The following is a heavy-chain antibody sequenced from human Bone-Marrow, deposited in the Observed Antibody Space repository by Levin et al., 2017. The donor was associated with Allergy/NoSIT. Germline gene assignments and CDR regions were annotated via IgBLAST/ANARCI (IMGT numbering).Heavy chain of an antibody. CDR3: ARDNRSSVVVAASFDY. CDR1: GFTFSSYA. D-gene: IGHD2-15*01. Sequence: HGESLKISCAASGFTFSSYAMHWVRQAPGKGLEWVAVISYDGSNKYYADSVKGRFTISRDNSKNTLYLQMNSLRAEDTAVYYCARDNRSSVVVAASFDYWGQGTLVTVSS. CDR2: ISYDGSNK. J-gene: IGHJ4*02. V-gene: IGHV3-30*04.